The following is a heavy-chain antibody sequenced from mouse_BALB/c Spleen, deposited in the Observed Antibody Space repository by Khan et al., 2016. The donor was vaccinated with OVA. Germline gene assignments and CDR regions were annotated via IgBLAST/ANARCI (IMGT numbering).Heavy chain of an antibody. CDR3: VNHGSSSAWFTY. Sequence: QVQLQQSGAELAKPGASVKMSCKASGYIFTSYWMHWVKQRPGQGLEWIGYINPATDYTEYNQKFKNKATLTADKSSSAAYMQLSSLTSEDSAVYYWVNHGSSSAWFTYWGQGTPVTVSA. V-gene: IGHV1-7*01. CDR2: INPATDYT. D-gene: IGHD1-1*01. J-gene: IGHJ3*01. CDR1: GYIFTSYW.